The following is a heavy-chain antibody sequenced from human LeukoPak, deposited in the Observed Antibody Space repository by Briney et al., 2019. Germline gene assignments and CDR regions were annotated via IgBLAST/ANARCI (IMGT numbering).Heavy chain of an antibody. D-gene: IGHD6-13*01. CDR3: ARESQSSSWYSY. J-gene: IGHJ4*02. CDR1: GYTFTGYY. CDR2: INPNSGGT. V-gene: IGHV1-2*02. Sequence: ASVKVSCKASGYTFTGYYMHWVRQAPGQGLEWMGWINPNSGGTNYAQKFQGRVTMTRDTSISTAYMELSRLRSDDTAVYYCARESQSSSWYSYWGQGTLVTVSS.